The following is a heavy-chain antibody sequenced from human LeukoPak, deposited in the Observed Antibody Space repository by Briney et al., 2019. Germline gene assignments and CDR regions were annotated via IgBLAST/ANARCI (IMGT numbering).Heavy chain of an antibody. D-gene: IGHD3-22*01. J-gene: IGHJ4*02. CDR1: GGSMSTYY. CDR3: AREGSYYDSSGYYYGSGYFDY. V-gene: IGHV4-59*01. CDR2: IYYSGST. Sequence: SETLSLTCTVSGGSMSTYYWSWIRQPPGKGLEWIGYIYYSGSTNYNPSLKSRVTISVDTSKNQFSLKLSSVTAADTAMYYCAREGSYYDSSGYYYGSGYFDYWGQGTLVTVSS.